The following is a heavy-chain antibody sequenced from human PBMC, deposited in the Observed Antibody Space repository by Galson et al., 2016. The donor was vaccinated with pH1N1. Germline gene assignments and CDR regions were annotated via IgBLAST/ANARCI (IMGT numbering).Heavy chain of an antibody. J-gene: IGHJ1*01. CDR1: GGSISSSSYY. D-gene: IGHD4-17*01. Sequence: ETLSLTCTVSGGSISSSSYYWGWIRQPPGKGLEWIGSIYYSGTTYYNPSLKSRVTISVDTSKNQFSLKLSSVTAADTAVYYCASHDYGDYVKYFQHWGQGTLVTVSS. CDR3: ASHDYGDYVKYFQH. CDR2: IYYSGTT. V-gene: IGHV4-39*01.